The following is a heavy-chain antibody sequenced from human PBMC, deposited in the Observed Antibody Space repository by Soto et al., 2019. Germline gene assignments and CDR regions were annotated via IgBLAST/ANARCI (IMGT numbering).Heavy chain of an antibody. D-gene: IGHD6-13*01. V-gene: IGHV2-5*02. CDR3: ALRSPYSGNGNEGWFES. CDR1: GVSLISSGVG. CDR2: IYWDDDK. J-gene: IGHJ5*01. Sequence: QITLKESGPTLVEPTQTLTLTCTFSGVSLISSGVGVGWVRQPPGKALEWLAFIYWDDDKRYSPSLKSTLAISKDSSNNRVVIIMTSMGPVDTATYYRALRSPYSGNGNEGWFESWDKGTMVTVAS.